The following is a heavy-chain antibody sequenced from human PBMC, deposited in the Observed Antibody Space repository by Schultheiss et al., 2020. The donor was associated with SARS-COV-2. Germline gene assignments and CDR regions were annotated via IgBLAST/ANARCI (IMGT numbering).Heavy chain of an antibody. CDR1: GGSISSSNW. Sequence: SETLSLTCAVSGGSISSSNWWSWVRQPPGKGLEWIGYIYYSGSTNYNPSLKSRVTISVDTSKNQFSLKLSSVTAADTAVYYCARVGYDFWSGYSTSDYWGQGTLVTVSS. CDR3: ARVGYDFWSGYSTSDY. D-gene: IGHD3-3*01. CDR2: IYYSGST. V-gene: IGHV4-4*02. J-gene: IGHJ4*02.